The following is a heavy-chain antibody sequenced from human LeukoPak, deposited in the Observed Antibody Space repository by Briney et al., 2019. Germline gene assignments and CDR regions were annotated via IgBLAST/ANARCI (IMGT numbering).Heavy chain of an antibody. Sequence: ASVKVSCKASGGTFSSYAISWVRQAPGQGLEWMGRIIPILGIANYAQKFQGRVTITADKSTSTAYMELSSLRSEDTAVYYCARASRGYSYGSPFDYWGQGTLVTVSS. CDR1: GGTFSSYA. CDR2: IIPILGIA. CDR3: ARASRGYSYGSPFDY. D-gene: IGHD5-18*01. V-gene: IGHV1-69*04. J-gene: IGHJ4*02.